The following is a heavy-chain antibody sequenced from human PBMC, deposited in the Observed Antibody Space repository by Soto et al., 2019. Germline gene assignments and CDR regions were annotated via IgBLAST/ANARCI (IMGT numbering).Heavy chain of an antibody. J-gene: IGHJ6*02. V-gene: IGHV4-4*02. Sequence: QVQLQESGPGLVKPSGTLSLTCAVSGGSISSSNWWSWVRQPPGKGLEWIGEIYHSGSTNYNPSLTSRATXSXDXPKNQFSLKLSSVTAADTAVYYCARVSGSYYYGMDVWGQGTTVTVSS. CDR1: GGSISSSNW. CDR2: IYHSGST. D-gene: IGHD1-26*01. CDR3: ARVSGSYYYGMDV.